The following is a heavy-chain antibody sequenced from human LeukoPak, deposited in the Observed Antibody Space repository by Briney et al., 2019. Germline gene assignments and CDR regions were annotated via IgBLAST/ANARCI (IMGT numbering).Heavy chain of an antibody. D-gene: IGHD5-12*01. J-gene: IGHJ4*02. V-gene: IGHV4-59*01. CDR1: GGSLSTYY. CDR2: VYYTGST. Sequence: PSETLSLTCTVSGGSLSTYYWSWIRQPPGKGLEWIAYVYYTGSTKSNPSLKSRVTMSVDTSKNHFSLKLSSVTAADTAVYYCARARGSGYDQGFDYWGQGTLVTVSS. CDR3: ARARGSGYDQGFDY.